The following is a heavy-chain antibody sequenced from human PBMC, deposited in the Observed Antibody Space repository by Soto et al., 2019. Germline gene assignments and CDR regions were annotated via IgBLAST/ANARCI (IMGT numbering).Heavy chain of an antibody. CDR3: ARDDYYDTSGYLALFDY. V-gene: IGHV3-48*02. CDR2: ISSSSSTI. J-gene: IGHJ4*02. CDR1: GFTFGSYS. D-gene: IGHD3-22*01. Sequence: GGSLRLSCAASGFTFGSYSMNWVRQAPGKGLEWVSYISSSSSTIYYADSVKGRFTISRDNAKNSLYLQMNSLRDEDTAVYYCARDDYYDTSGYLALFDYWGQGTLVTVSS.